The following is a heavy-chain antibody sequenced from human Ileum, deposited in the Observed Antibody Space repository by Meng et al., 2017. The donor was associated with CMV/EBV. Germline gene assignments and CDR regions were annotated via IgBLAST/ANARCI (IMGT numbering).Heavy chain of an antibody. CDR1: GFTSPIYA. Sequence: GGSLRLSCVASGFTSPIYAMHWVRQSPGKGLEWVSGIYGNDGKIGYADSVKDRFTISRDKAKDTLYLQMNSLRSEDTAFYFCVRDTSPGGADYWGQGTLVTVSS. J-gene: IGHJ4*02. D-gene: IGHD3-10*01. V-gene: IGHV3-9*02. CDR3: VRDTSPGGADY. CDR2: IYGNDGKI.